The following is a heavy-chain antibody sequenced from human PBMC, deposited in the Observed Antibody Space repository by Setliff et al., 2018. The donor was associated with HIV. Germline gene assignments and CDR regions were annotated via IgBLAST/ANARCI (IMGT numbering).Heavy chain of an antibody. CDR2: ISNSRTTT. CDR1: GFTFSSCW. V-gene: IGHV3-48*04. D-gene: IGHD1-26*01. J-gene: IGHJ4*02. CDR3: ARAKTSGTYYGWSY. Sequence: GGSLRLSCAASGFTFSSCWVTWIRRAPGKGLEWISYISNSRTTTSYADSVKGRFTISRDNAKNSLYLQMNSLRAEDTAVYYCARAKTSGTYYGWSYWGQGTLVTVSS.